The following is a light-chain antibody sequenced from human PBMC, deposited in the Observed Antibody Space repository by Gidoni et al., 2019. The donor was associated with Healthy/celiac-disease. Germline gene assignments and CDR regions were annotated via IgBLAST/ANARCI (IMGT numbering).Light chain of an antibody. Sequence: DIVMTQSPDSLAVSLGERATINCKSSQSVLYSSNNKNYLAWYQQKPGQPPKLLIYWASTRETGFPDRFSGRGSGTDFTLTISSLQAEDVAVYYCQKYYSTPSFGQGTKLEIK. CDR3: QKYYSTPS. CDR1: QSVLYSSNNKNY. V-gene: IGKV4-1*01. J-gene: IGKJ2*03. CDR2: WAS.